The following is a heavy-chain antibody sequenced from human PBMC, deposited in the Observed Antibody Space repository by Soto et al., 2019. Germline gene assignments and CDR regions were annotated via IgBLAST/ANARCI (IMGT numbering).Heavy chain of an antibody. CDR2: ISYDGSNK. V-gene: IGHV3-30-3*01. Sequence: QVQLVESGGGVVQPGRSLRLSCAASGFTFSSYAMHWVRQXPGXXLEWVAVISYDGSNKYYADSVKGRFTISRDNSKNTLYLQXNSLRAEXTAVXXXXXXXXXXGXXVDVWGQGTTVTVSS. J-gene: IGHJ6*02. CDR3: XXXXXXXGXXVDV. CDR1: GFTFSSYA.